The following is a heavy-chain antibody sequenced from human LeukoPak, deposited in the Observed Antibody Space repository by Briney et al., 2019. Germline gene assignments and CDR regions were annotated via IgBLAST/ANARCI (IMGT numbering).Heavy chain of an antibody. J-gene: IGHJ4*02. Sequence: GGSLRLSCAASGFTLSSYAMTWVRQAPGKGLEWVSDIGDSGATTYYADSVKGRFTISRDNSKNTLYLQMSSLRAEDTAVYFCASFHYYGSGAYYLPYWGQGTLVTVSP. CDR3: ASFHYYGSGAYYLPY. CDR1: GFTLSSYA. CDR2: IGDSGATT. V-gene: IGHV3-23*01. D-gene: IGHD3-10*01.